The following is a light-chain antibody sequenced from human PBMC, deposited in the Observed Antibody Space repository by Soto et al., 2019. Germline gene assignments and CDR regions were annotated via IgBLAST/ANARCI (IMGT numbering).Light chain of an antibody. CDR1: QSLLYSSNNLNY. CDR3: QQYYSNSMYT. CDR2: WAS. Sequence: DIVMTQSPDSLAVSLGERATINCTSSQSLLYSSNNLNYLAWYQQKPGQPPKLLIYWASTRESGVPDRFSGSGSGTDFTLTISSLQAEDVAVYYCQQYYSNSMYTFGQGTKLEI. J-gene: IGKJ2*01. V-gene: IGKV4-1*01.